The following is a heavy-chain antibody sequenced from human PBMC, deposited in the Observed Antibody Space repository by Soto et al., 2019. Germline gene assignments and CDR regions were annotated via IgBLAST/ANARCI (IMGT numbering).Heavy chain of an antibody. Sequence: QVQLVESGGGVVQPGRSLRLSCAASGFTFSSYGMHWVRQSPGKGLEWVAVISYDGSNKYYADSVKGRFTISRDNSKNTLYLQMNSLRAEDTAVYYCAKTRMLGEGGTVTHGDYWGQGTLVTVSS. D-gene: IGHD4-17*01. V-gene: IGHV3-30*18. J-gene: IGHJ4*02. CDR2: ISYDGSNK. CDR3: AKTRMLGEGGTVTHGDY. CDR1: GFTFSSYG.